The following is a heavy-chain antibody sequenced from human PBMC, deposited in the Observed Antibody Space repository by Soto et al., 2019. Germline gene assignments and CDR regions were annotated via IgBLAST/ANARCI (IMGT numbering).Heavy chain of an antibody. Sequence: QVQLQESGPGLVRPSQTLSLTCTVSGGSISSGDYYWRWILQPPGKGLEWIGYIFYSGSTYYNPSLKSRVTISVDTSKNQFSLKLSSVTAADTAVYYCARERGVGATTDYWGQGTLVTVSS. D-gene: IGHD1-26*01. J-gene: IGHJ4*02. CDR2: IFYSGST. CDR1: GGSISSGDYY. CDR3: ARERGVGATTDY. V-gene: IGHV4-30-4*01.